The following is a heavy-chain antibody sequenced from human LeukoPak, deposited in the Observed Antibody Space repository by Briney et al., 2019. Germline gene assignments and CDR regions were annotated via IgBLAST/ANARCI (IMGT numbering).Heavy chain of an antibody. Sequence: GGSLRLSCAASGFTFSRYSMNWVRQAPGKGLEWVSSISSSSSYIYYADSVKGRFIISRDNAKNSLYLQMNSLRAEDTAVYYCARDGRNPRGMDVWGQGTTVTVSS. CDR3: ARDGRNPRGMDV. V-gene: IGHV3-21*01. CDR1: GFTFSRYS. J-gene: IGHJ6*02. CDR2: ISSSSSYI.